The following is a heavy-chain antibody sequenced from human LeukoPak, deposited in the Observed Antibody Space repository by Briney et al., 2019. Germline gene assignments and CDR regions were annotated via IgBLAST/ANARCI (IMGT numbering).Heavy chain of an antibody. Sequence: ASVKVSCTASGYTFTGYYMHWVRQAPGQGLEWMGWINPNSGGTNYAQKFQGRVAMTRDTSISTAYMELSRLRSDDTAVYYCARGSGGGYYYYYYMDVWGKGTTVTVSS. D-gene: IGHD3-10*01. V-gene: IGHV1-2*02. J-gene: IGHJ6*03. CDR2: INPNSGGT. CDR3: ARGSGGGYYYYYYMDV. CDR1: GYTFTGYY.